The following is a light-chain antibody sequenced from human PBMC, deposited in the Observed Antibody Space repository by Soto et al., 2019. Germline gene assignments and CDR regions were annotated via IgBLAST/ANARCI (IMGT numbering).Light chain of an antibody. CDR3: AAWDDSINGHV. CDR2: SNN. V-gene: IGLV1-44*01. J-gene: IGLJ1*01. Sequence: QSLLAHPPSASWPPGQRFTISFSGSISNIRSNTVNWYQQLPGTAPKLIIYSNNQRPSGVPDRFSGSKSGTSSSLDISGLRSEDEADYYCAAWDDSINGHVFGTGTKVTVL. CDR1: ISNIRSNT.